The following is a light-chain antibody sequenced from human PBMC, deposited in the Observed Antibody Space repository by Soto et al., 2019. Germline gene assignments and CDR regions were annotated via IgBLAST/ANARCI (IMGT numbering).Light chain of an antibody. CDR2: DVS. CDR3: RSYTTSSTHVV. CDR1: SSDVGSYNY. Sequence: QSALTQPASVSGSPGQSITISCTGTSSDVGSYNYVSWYQQYPGKAPKLMIYDVSNRPSGVSYRFSGSKSGNTASLTLSGLQAEDEADYYCRSYTTSSTHVVFVVGTTLTVL. J-gene: IGLJ3*02. V-gene: IGLV2-14*01.